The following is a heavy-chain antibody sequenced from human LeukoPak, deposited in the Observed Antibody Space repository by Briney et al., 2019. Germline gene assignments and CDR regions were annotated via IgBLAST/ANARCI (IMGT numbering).Heavy chain of an antibody. CDR2: LNFDGSDT. J-gene: IGHJ3*01. CDR1: GFTFRSYW. V-gene: IGHV3-74*01. CDR3: ARRFQNALRALSDDAFDV. D-gene: IGHD3-3*01. Sequence: GGSLRLSCATSGFTFRSYWMHWVRQAPGKGLVWVSRLNFDGSDTSYADPVKGRFTISRDNAKNTLYLQMNSLRAEDTAVYYCARRFQNALRALSDDAFDVWGQGTMVTVSS.